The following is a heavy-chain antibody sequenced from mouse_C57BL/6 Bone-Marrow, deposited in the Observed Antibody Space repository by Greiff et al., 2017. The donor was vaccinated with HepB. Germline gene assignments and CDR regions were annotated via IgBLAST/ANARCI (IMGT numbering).Heavy chain of an antibody. J-gene: IGHJ1*03. D-gene: IGHD2-5*01. V-gene: IGHV1-39*01. CDR1: GYSFTDYN. Sequence: EVKLMESGPELVKPGASVKISCKASGYSFTDYNMNWVKQSNGKSLEWIGVINPNYGTTSSTQKFKGKATLTVDQSSSTAYMQLNSLTAEDSSVYYCSRFRSNLLDWYFGVWGTGTTVTVSP. CDR3: SRFRSNLLDWYFGV. CDR2: INPNYGTT.